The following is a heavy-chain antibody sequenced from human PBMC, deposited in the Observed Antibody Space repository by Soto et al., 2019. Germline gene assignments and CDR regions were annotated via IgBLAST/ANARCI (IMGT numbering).Heavy chain of an antibody. D-gene: IGHD3-10*01. CDR2: INPKFGDT. J-gene: IGHJ6*02. Sequence: QVQLVQSGAEVKEPGDSVRVSCEASGYTFSAYYIHWVRQAPGQGLVWMGWINPKFGDTTYAQDFQGRVTMTRDMSISTVYMELSRLTPDDTAIYYCARNMDYYYGPGSGNGHGVWGQGTTVTVFS. CDR3: ARNMDYYYGPGSGNGHGV. CDR1: GYTFSAYY. V-gene: IGHV1-2*02.